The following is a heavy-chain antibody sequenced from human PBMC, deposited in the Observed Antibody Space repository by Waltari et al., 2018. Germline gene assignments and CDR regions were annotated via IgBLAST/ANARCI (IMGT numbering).Heavy chain of an antibody. V-gene: IGHV3-30*03. CDR2: ISDDGKNK. J-gene: IGHJ4*02. Sequence: QLHLVESGGGVVQPGRSLRLSCEGSGFTFSTYGMHWVRQAPGKGLGWGALISDDGKNKVYLESVKGRFTISRDNSKNTLYLQMASLTSDDTAVYFCARDRDFGASGPYHFAFWGQGTLVTVSS. D-gene: IGHD3-9*01. CDR1: GFTFSTYG. CDR3: ARDRDFGASGPYHFAF.